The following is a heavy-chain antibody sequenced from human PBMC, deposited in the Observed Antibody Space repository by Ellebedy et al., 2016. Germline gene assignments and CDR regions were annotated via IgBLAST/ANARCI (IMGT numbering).Heavy chain of an antibody. Sequence: ASVKVSCXVSGYTLTELSMHWVRQAPGKGLEWMGGFDPEDGETIYAQKFQGRVTMTEDTSTDTAYMELSSLRSEDTAVYYCATGLIRSSTNMDVWGKGTTVTVSS. CDR3: ATGLIRSSTNMDV. D-gene: IGHD6-13*01. CDR2: FDPEDGET. CDR1: GYTLTELS. J-gene: IGHJ6*03. V-gene: IGHV1-24*01.